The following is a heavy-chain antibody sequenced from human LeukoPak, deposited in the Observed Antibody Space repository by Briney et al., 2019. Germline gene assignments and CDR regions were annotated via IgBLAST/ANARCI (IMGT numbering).Heavy chain of an antibody. J-gene: IGHJ4*02. CDR2: IYYSGST. Sequence: WETLPLTCTVSGGSISSYYWSWIRQPPGKGLEWIGYIYYSGSTNYNPSLKSRVTISVDTSENQFSLKLSSVTAADTAVYYCARYVVYGSGKYYFDYWGQGTLVTVSS. CDR1: GGSISSYY. CDR3: ARYVVYGSGKYYFDY. D-gene: IGHD3-10*01. V-gene: IGHV4-59*08.